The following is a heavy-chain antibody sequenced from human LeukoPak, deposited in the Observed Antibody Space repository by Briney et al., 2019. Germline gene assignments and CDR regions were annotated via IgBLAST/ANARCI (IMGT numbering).Heavy chain of an antibody. CDR3: AKRGIVIRGILVIGYHQEAYHYDY. CDR1: GFTFSSSF. J-gene: IGHJ4*02. V-gene: IGHV3-23*01. Sequence: GGSLRLSCAASGFTFSSSFMSWVRQAPGKGLEWVSSISGSGRSTYYADYVKGRFTISRDNSLNTLYLQMSSLRAEDTAVYFCAKRGIVIRGILVIGYHQEAYHYDYWGQGVLVTVSS. D-gene: IGHD3-10*01. CDR2: ISGSGRST.